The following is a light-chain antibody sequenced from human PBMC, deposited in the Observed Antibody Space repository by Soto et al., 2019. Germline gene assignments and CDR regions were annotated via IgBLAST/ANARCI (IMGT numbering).Light chain of an antibody. J-gene: IGLJ2*01. CDR1: TSNIGSKT. CDR3: AAWDDSLNGPV. V-gene: IGLV1-44*01. CDR2: SNN. Sequence: QSVLTQPPSASGTPGQRVTISCSGSTSNIGSKTVSWYQHLPGTAPKLLMYSNNQRPSGVPDRFSGSKSGTSASLAISGLQSENEVDYYCAAWDDSLNGPVFGGGTKLTVL.